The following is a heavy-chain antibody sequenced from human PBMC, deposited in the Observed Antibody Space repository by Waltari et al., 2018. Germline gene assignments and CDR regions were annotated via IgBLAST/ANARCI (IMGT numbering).Heavy chain of an antibody. J-gene: IGHJ4*02. D-gene: IGHD6-13*01. CDR2: INQDGRGK. CDR1: GFTFSNNW. Sequence: EVQLVESGGGLVQPGGSLRLSCAASGFTFSNNWMTWVRQAPGKGLWWVGKINQDGRGKYSGESVKGRFTISRDNAKNSLYLQLNSLRADDTAVYYCTRGGDDSSWYWRNWGQGTLVTVSS. CDR3: TRGGDDSSWYWRN. V-gene: IGHV3-7*01.